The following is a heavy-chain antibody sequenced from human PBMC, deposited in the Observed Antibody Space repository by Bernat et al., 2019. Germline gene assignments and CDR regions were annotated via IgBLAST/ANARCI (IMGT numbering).Heavy chain of an antibody. CDR3: ARDLTYSSGWYVGGNFDY. D-gene: IGHD6-19*01. CDR1: GFTFSSYG. Sequence: QVQLVESGGGVVQPGRSLRLSCAASGFTFSSYGMHWVRQAQGKGLEWVAVIWYDGSNKYYADSVKGRFTISRDNSKNTLYLQMNSLRAEDTAVYYCARDLTYSSGWYVGGNFDYWGQGTLVTVSS. V-gene: IGHV3-33*01. CDR2: IWYDGSNK. J-gene: IGHJ4*02.